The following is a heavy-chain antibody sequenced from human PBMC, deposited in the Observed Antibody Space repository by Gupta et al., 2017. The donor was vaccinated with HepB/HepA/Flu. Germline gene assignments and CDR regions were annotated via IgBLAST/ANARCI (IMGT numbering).Heavy chain of an antibody. CDR1: GLTFSSYA. CDR2: ISGSGGST. V-gene: IGHV3-23*01. D-gene: IGHD6-6*01. CDR3: AKDGYSSSSDWFDP. J-gene: IGHJ5*02. Sequence: EAQLMESGGGWVEPGGSMRLSCAASGLTFSSYARSWVRQAPGKGVEWISAISGSGGSTYYADSVKGRFTISRDNSKNTLYLQMNSLRAEDTAVYYCAKDGYSSSSDWFDPWGQGTLVTVSS.